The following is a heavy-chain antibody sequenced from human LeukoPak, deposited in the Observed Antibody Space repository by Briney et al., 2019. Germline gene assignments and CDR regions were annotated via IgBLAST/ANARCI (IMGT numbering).Heavy chain of an antibody. D-gene: IGHD3-3*01. CDR2: ISSSSSTI. J-gene: IGHJ6*02. CDR1: GFTFSSYS. V-gene: IGHV3-48*01. Sequence: GGSLRLSCAASGFTFSSYSMNWVRQAPGKGLEWVSYISSSSSTIYYADSVKGRFTISRDNAKNSLYLQMNSLRAEDTAVYYCARGDQPRITTFGVVSPWFYYYYGMDVWGQGTTVTVSS. CDR3: ARGDQPRITTFGVVSPWFYYYYGMDV.